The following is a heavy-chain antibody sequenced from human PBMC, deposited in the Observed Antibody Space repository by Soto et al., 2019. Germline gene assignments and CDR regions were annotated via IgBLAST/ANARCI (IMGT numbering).Heavy chain of an antibody. J-gene: IGHJ3*02. CDR3: AKGLQLWSTNAFDI. V-gene: IGHV3-23*01. CDR2: ISGNGGST. Sequence: EVPLLESGGGLVQPGGFLRLSCAASGFIFSSYTMDWVRQAPGKGLEWVSAISGNGGSTYYADSVKGRFTISRDNSKSTLYLQMNSLRAEDTAVYYCAKGLQLWSTNAFDIWGQGTVVTVSS. D-gene: IGHD5-18*01. CDR1: GFIFSSYT.